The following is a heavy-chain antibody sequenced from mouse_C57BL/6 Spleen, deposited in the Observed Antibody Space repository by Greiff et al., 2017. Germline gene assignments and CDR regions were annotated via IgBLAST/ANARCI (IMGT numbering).Heavy chain of an antibody. CDR3: ARLGYYGITRGY. D-gene: IGHD1-1*01. Sequence: EVQLVESGPELVKPGASVKMSCKASGYTFTDYNMHWVKQSHGKSLEWIGYINPNNGGTSYKQKFKGKATLTVNKSSSTAYMKLRSLTSEDSAVYYCARLGYYGITRGYWGQGTTLTVSS. V-gene: IGHV1-22*01. CDR1: GYTFTDYN. J-gene: IGHJ2*01. CDR2: INPNNGGT.